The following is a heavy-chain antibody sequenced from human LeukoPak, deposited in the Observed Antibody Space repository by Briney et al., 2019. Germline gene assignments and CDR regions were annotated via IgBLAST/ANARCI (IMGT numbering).Heavy chain of an antibody. Sequence: SETLSLTCTVSGASINSYYWSWIRQPPGGELEWIGYVFYTGSTNYNSSLKSRVTISIGTSRTQFSLTLSSVTAADTAVYYCARQWEYSSSYFDFWGQGTLVTVSS. V-gene: IGHV4-59*08. J-gene: IGHJ4*02. CDR2: VFYTGST. D-gene: IGHD6-6*01. CDR3: ARQWEYSSSYFDF. CDR1: GASINSYY.